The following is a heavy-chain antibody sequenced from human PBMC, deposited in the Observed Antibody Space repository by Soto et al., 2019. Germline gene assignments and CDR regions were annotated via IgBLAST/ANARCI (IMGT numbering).Heavy chain of an antibody. CDR3: ARDLFSTVTRSVDY. J-gene: IGHJ4*02. Sequence: ASVKVSCKASGYTFTSYYMHWVRQAPGQGLEWMGIINPSVGTTSYEQKYQGRVTMTRDTSTSTVYMELSSLRPEDTAVYYCARDLFSTVTRSVDYWGQGTLVTVSS. V-gene: IGHV1-46*01. CDR2: INPSVGTT. CDR1: GYTFTSYY. D-gene: IGHD4-4*01.